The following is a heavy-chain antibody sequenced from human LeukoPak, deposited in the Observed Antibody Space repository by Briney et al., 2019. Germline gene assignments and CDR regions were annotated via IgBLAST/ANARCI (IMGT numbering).Heavy chain of an antibody. V-gene: IGHV4-4*07. CDR3: ASRGSPGGAFDI. D-gene: IGHD3-10*01. Sequence: SETLSLTCTVSGGSISSYYWNWIRQPAGKGLERIGRIYTSGSTNYNPSLKSRVTMSVDTSKNQFSLKLSSVAAADTAVYYCASRGSPGGAFDIWGQGTMVTVSS. CDR1: GGSISSYY. CDR2: IYTSGST. J-gene: IGHJ3*02.